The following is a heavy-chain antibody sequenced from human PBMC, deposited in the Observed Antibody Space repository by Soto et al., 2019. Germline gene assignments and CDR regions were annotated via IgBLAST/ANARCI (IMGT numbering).Heavy chain of an antibody. Sequence: SETLYLTCTVSVGSISSYYWSWIRQPRGRGLEWIGCIHYSGSTNYNPSLKSRVTISIDTSKNQFSLKLNSVTAADTAVYYCARQYPATYSLALFDYWGQGNQVTVSS. D-gene: IGHD2-15*01. CDR3: ARQYPATYSLALFDY. CDR1: VGSISSYY. J-gene: IGHJ4*02. V-gene: IGHV4-59*08. CDR2: IHYSGST.